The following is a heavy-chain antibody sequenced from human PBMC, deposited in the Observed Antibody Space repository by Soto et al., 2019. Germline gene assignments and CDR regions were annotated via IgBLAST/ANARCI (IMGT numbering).Heavy chain of an antibody. J-gene: IGHJ5*02. V-gene: IGHV4-61*01. Sequence: SETLSLTCTVSGTSLNSGTNYWNWVRQPPGKALEWIGYIYGSGNTKYNPSLKSRVTISQDTSKNKVSLKMNSVTTTYTAMYFCARDWGPYWFDPWDQGILVAVSS. CDR3: ARDWGPYWFDP. CDR2: IYGSGNT. D-gene: IGHD7-27*01. CDR1: GTSLNSGTNY.